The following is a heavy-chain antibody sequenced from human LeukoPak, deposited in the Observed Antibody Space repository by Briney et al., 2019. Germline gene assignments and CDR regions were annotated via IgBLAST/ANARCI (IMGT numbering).Heavy chain of an antibody. CDR1: GFTFSSYA. V-gene: IGHV3-23*01. CDR3: ATRRPYYFDF. CDR2: VSSSGGNT. J-gene: IGHJ4*02. Sequence: GGSLRLSCAASGFTFSSYAMGWVRHAPGKGLEWVSSVSSSGGNTYYADSVRGRFTISRDNSKNTLYIQMNSLRAEDTAVYYCATRRPYYFDFWGQGTLVIVSS.